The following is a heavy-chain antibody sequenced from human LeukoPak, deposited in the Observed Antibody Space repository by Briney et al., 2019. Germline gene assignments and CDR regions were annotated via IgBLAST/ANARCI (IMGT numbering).Heavy chain of an antibody. V-gene: IGHV4-59*01. Sequence: SETLSLTCTDSSGSLSRYYWSWIRHPPGKGLEWMGYIYYSGSTNYNPSLKSRVTISVVTSKNQFSLKLSSVTAADTAVYYCARSHGDLTLYYYYYMDVWGKGTTVTVSS. J-gene: IGHJ6*03. CDR1: SGSLSRYY. D-gene: IGHD4-17*01. CDR2: IYYSGST. CDR3: ARSHGDLTLYYYYYMDV.